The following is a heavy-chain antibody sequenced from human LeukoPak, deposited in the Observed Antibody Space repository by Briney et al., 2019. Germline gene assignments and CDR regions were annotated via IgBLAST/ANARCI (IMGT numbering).Heavy chain of an antibody. Sequence: RASVKVSCKASGGTFSSYAISWVRQAPGQGLEWMEGIIPILGTANYAQKFQGRVTITADESTSTAHMELSSLRSEDTAVYYCARAHVYCSSTSCYTFDPWGQGTLVTVSS. D-gene: IGHD2-2*02. J-gene: IGHJ5*02. CDR1: GGTFSSYA. V-gene: IGHV1-69*01. CDR3: ARAHVYCSSTSCYTFDP. CDR2: IIPILGTA.